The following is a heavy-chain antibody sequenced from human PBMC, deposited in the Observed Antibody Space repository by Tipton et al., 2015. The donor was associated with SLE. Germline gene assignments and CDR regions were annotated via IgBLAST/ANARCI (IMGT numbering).Heavy chain of an antibody. CDR3: ARGLGKWYFDL. CDR1: GIPFGSYG. Sequence: RSLRLSCAASGIPFGSYGMHWVRQAPGKGLGWVASITYDGGDEDYADSVKGRFTISRDNSKKTLYLQMNSLRVEDTAVYYCARGLGKWYFDLCGRGTLVTVSS. V-gene: IGHV3-33*05. D-gene: IGHD7-27*01. CDR2: ITYDGGDE. J-gene: IGHJ2*01.